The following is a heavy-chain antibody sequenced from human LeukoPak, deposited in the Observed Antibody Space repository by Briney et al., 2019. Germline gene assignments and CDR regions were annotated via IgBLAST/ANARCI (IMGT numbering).Heavy chain of an antibody. J-gene: IGHJ4*02. CDR3: ARESYAGYSSGWLDY. CDR2: IKQDGSEK. Sequence: PGGSLRLSCAASGFTFSTYRMNWVRQAPGKGLEWVANIKQDGSEKYHVDSVKGRFTISRDNAKNSLYLQMNSLRAEDTAVYYCARESYAGYSSGWLDYWGQGTLVTVSS. D-gene: IGHD6-19*01. V-gene: IGHV3-7*01. CDR1: GFTFSTYR.